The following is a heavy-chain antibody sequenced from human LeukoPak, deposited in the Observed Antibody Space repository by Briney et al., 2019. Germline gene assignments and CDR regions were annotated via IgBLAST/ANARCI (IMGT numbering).Heavy chain of an antibody. J-gene: IGHJ3*02. V-gene: IGHV4-39*01. D-gene: IGHD3-22*01. CDR2: IYYGGST. CDR3: ARLGDYYDSSGYFDAFDI. Sequence: NSSETLSLTCTVSGGSISSSSYHWGWIRQPPGKGLEWIGTIYYGGSTYYNPSLKSRVTISVDTSKKQFSLKLTSVTAADAAVYYCARLGDYYDSSGYFDAFDIWGQGTMVTVFS. CDR1: GGSISSSSYH.